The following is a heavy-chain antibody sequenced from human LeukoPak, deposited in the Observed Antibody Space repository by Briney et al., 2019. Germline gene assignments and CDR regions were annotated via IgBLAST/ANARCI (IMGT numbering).Heavy chain of an antibody. J-gene: IGHJ6*04. D-gene: IGHD3-10*01. CDR2: ITPIFGTA. Sequence: ASVKVSCKASGGTFSSYAISWVRQAPGQGLEWMGGITPIFGTANYAQKFQGRVTITADKSTSTAYMELSSLRSEDTAVYYCARELTHTLWFGESILPGYYGMDVWGKGTTVTVSS. CDR1: GGTFSSYA. V-gene: IGHV1-69*06. CDR3: ARELTHTLWFGESILPGYYGMDV.